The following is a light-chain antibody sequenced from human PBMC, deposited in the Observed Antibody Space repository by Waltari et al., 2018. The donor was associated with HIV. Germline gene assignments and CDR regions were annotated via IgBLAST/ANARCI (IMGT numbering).Light chain of an antibody. J-gene: IGLJ3*02. CDR2: TTN. V-gene: IGLV1-44*01. CDR1: ISNIGSNT. Sequence: QSVLTQPHSASGTPGQRVTISCSGSISNIGSNTVNWYQQLPGTAPKLLIYTTNQRPSGVPDRFSGSKSGASASLAISGLQSDDEADYYCATWDDSLNGPVFGGGTKLTVL. CDR3: ATWDDSLNGPV.